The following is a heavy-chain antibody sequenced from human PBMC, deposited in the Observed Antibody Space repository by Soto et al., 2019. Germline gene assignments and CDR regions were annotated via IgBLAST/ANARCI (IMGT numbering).Heavy chain of an antibody. CDR2: ISYDGSNK. J-gene: IGHJ6*02. V-gene: IGHV3-30*18. CDR1: GFTFSSYG. Sequence: GGSLRLSCAASGFTFSSYGMHWVRQAPGKGLEWVAVISYDGSNKYYADSVKGRFTISRDNSKNTLYLQMNSLRAEDTAVYYCAKDYDYYGMDVWGQGTTVTVSS. CDR3: AKDYDYYGMDV.